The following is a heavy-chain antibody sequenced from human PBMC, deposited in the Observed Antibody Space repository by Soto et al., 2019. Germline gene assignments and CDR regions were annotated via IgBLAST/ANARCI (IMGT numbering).Heavy chain of an antibody. Sequence: HLGGSLRLSCAASGFTFSSYAMHWVRQAPGKGLEWVAVISYDGSNKYYADSVKGRFTISRDNSKNTLYLQMNSLRAEDTAVYYCARDPGYYYDSSGSEGSPFDYWGQGTLVTVSS. CDR1: GFTFSSYA. V-gene: IGHV3-30-3*01. D-gene: IGHD3-22*01. CDR2: ISYDGSNK. CDR3: ARDPGYYYDSSGSEGSPFDY. J-gene: IGHJ4*02.